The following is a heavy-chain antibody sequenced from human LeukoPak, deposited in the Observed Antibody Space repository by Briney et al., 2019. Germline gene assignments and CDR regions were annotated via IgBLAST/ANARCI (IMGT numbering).Heavy chain of an antibody. CDR3: ATTGDAFKI. V-gene: IGHV1-18*04. CDR1: GYTFNNYG. J-gene: IGHJ3*02. D-gene: IGHD4-17*01. CDR2: ISTYNGNT. Sequence: ASVKVSCKAPGYTFNNYGVSWVRQAPGQGLEWMGWISTYNGNTNYAQRLQDRVTITTDTSTSTVYMELRSLRSDDTAMYYCATTGDAFKIWGQGTMVAVSS.